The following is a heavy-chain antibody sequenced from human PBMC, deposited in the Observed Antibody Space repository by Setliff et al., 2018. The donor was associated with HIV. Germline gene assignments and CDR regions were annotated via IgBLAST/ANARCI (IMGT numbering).Heavy chain of an antibody. D-gene: IGHD3-22*01. J-gene: IGHJ6*02. CDR1: GFTFSDYT. V-gene: IGHV3-23*01. CDR3: AREIVTLYTGGHYLYGIDV. Sequence: GVLRLSCAASGFTFSDYTMNWVRQAPGKGLEWVSAISGSGGSTYYADSVKGRFTISRDNSKNTLYLQMNSLRAGDTAVYYCAREIVTLYTGGHYLYGIDVWGQGTAVTVSS. CDR2: ISGSGGST.